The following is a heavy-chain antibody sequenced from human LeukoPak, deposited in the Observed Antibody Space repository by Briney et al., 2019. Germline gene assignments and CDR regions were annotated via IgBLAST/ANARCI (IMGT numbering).Heavy chain of an antibody. CDR2: ISAYNGNT. V-gene: IGHV1-18*01. D-gene: IGHD3-9*01. Sequence: GASVKVSCKASGYTFTSYGISWVRQAPGQGLEWMGWISAYNGNTNYAQKLQGRVTMTTDTSTSTAYMELRSLRSDDTAVYYCARVRSRGYFDWLSTSGTYYYYYMDVWGKGTTVTVSS. CDR3: ARVRSRGYFDWLSTSGTYYYYYMDV. CDR1: GYTFTSYG. J-gene: IGHJ6*03.